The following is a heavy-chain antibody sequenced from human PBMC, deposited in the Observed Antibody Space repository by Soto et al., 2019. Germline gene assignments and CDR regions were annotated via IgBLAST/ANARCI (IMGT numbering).Heavy chain of an antibody. J-gene: IGHJ4*02. D-gene: IGHD4-17*01. CDR3: ARGATTFPGDVVDF. V-gene: IGHV4-31*03. CDR2: SYYSGTA. CDR1: GGSVNSGGYY. Sequence: QVQLHESGPGLVKPSQTLSLTCTVSGGSVNSGGYYWTWIRQHPGKGLEWIGYSYYSGTAYYNQSLKRRVSISLDPSKNQFSLKLSPVTAADTAVYYCARGATTFPGDVVDFWGQGPLVTVYS.